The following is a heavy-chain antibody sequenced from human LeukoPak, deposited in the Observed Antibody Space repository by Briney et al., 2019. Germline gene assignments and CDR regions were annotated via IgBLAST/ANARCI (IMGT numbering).Heavy chain of an antibody. CDR2: ISYDGSNK. D-gene: IGHD3-10*01. V-gene: IGHV3-30-3*01. CDR1: GFTFSSYA. J-gene: IGHJ4*02. CDR3: ARGYGSGSGRTSNFDY. Sequence: GGSLRLSCAASGFTFSSYAMHWVRQAPGKGLEWVAVISYDGSNKYYADSVKGRFTISRDNSKNTLYLQMNSVRAEDTAVYYCARGYGSGSGRTSNFDYWGQGTLVTVSS.